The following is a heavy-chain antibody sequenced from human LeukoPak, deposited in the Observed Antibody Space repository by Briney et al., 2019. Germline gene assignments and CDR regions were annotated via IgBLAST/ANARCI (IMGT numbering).Heavy chain of an antibody. CDR3: ARIVRGVISPDDAFDI. J-gene: IGHJ3*02. CDR2: INHSGST. CDR1: GGSFSGYY. V-gene: IGHV4-34*01. Sequence: SETLSLTCAVYGGSFSGYYWSWIRQPPGKGLEWIGEINHSGSTNYNPSLKSRVTISVDTSKNQFSLKLSSVTAADTAVYYCARIVRGVISPDDAFDIWGQGTMVTVSS. D-gene: IGHD3-10*01.